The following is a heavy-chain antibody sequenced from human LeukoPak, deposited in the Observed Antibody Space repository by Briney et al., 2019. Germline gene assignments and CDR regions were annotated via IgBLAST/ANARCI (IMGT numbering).Heavy chain of an antibody. CDR1: GLTISNNF. V-gene: IGHV3-66*01. CDR3: ARDTDYYGSGRHGYFDH. D-gene: IGHD3-10*01. CDR2: IYSGGST. J-gene: IGHJ1*01. Sequence: GGSLRLSCAASGLTISNNFMGWVRQAPGKGLEWVSLIYSGGSTYSADSVKGRFTISRDNSKNTLHLQMNSLRAEDTAVYYCARDTDYYGSGRHGYFDHWGQGTLVTVSS.